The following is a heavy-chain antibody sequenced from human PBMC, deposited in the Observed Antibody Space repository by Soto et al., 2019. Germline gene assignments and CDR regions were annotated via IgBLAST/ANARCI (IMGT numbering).Heavy chain of an antibody. Sequence: EVQLVESGGGLVQPGGSLRLSCAASGFTFSSYSMNWVRQAPGKGLEWVSYISSSSTIYYADSVKGRFTISRDNAKNSLYLQMNSRRAEDTAVYYCARRSYYGMDVWGQGTTVTVSS. CDR1: GFTFSSYS. CDR2: ISSSSTI. V-gene: IGHV3-48*01. CDR3: ARRSYYGMDV. J-gene: IGHJ6*02.